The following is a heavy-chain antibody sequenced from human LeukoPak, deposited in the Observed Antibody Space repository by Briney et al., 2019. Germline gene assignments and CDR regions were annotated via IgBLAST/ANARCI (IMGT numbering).Heavy chain of an antibody. Sequence: GGSLRLSCAASGFTFDDYAMHWVRQAPGKGLEWVSGISWNSGSIGYADSVKGRFTISRDNAKNSLYLQMNSLRAEDTALYYCAKDMYYDILTGYCAFDIWGQGTMVTVSS. CDR1: GFTFDDYA. V-gene: IGHV3-9*01. J-gene: IGHJ3*02. CDR3: AKDMYYDILTGYCAFDI. D-gene: IGHD3-9*01. CDR2: ISWNSGSI.